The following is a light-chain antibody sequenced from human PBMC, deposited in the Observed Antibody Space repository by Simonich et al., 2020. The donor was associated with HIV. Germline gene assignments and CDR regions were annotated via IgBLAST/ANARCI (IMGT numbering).Light chain of an antibody. J-gene: IGKJ2*01. V-gene: IGKV1-5*03. CDR1: QGISNS. Sequence: DIQMTQSPSSLSASVGDRVTITCRASQGISNSLAWYQQKPGKAPKLLIYKASSLESVVPSRFSGSGSGTEFTLTISSLQPDDFATYYCQQYNSYAYTFGQGTKLEIK. CDR3: QQYNSYAYT. CDR2: KAS.